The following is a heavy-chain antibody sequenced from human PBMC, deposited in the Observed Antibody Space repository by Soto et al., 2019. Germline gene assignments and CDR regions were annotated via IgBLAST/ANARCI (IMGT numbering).Heavy chain of an antibody. CDR1: GFTFSSYA. D-gene: IGHD1-26*01. J-gene: IGHJ4*02. CDR2: ISGSGGST. V-gene: IGHV3-23*01. CDR3: AKDFVGATKGLGDY. Sequence: EVQLLESGGGLVQPGGSLRLSCAASGFTFSSYAMSWVRQAPGKGLEWVSAISGSGGSTYYAYAVTGRFTISRYNSKNTLYLQMNSLRAEDTAVYYCAKDFVGATKGLGDYWCQGTLVTVSS.